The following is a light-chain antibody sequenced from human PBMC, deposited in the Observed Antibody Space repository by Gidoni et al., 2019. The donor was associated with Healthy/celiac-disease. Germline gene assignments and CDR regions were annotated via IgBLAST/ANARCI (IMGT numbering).Light chain of an antibody. J-gene: IGKJ2*01. CDR1: QSLLHSNGYNY. V-gene: IGKV2-28*01. CDR2: LGS. Sequence: DIVMTQSPLSLHVTPGEPASISCRSSQSLLHSNGYNYLDWYLQKPGQSPQLLIYLGSNRASGVPDRFSGSGSGTDFTLKISRVEAEDVGDYYCMQALQTPYTFGQGTKLEIK. CDR3: MQALQTPYT.